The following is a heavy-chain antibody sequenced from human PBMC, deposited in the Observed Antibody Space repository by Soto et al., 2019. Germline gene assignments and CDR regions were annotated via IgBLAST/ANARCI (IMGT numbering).Heavy chain of an antibody. D-gene: IGHD2-2*01. CDR3: ARGPVVPAAGVTFYYYYGMDV. V-gene: IGHV1-69*13. J-gene: IGHJ6*02. CDR1: GGTFSSYA. CDR2: IIPIFGTA. Sequence: SGKVSCKASGGTFSSYAISWVRQAPGQGLEWMGGIIPIFGTANYAQKFQGRVTITADESTSTAYMELSSLRSEDTAVYYCARGPVVPAAGVTFYYYYGMDVWGQGTTVTVSS.